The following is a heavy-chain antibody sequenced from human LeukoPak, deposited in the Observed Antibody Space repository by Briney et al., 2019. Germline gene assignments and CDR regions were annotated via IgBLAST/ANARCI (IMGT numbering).Heavy chain of an antibody. D-gene: IGHD3-10*01. CDR3: ARDSGSGSPNKWFDH. J-gene: IGHJ5*02. CDR2: IWYDGSNK. CDR1: GFTFRRYG. V-gene: IGHV3-33*07. Sequence: GGSLRLSCAASGFTFRRYGMFWVRQAPGKGLEWVAVIWYDGSNKYYADSVKGRFTIPRDNAKNTLYLQLNSLKPEDTAVYYCARDSGSGSPNKWFDHWGQGTLVTVSS.